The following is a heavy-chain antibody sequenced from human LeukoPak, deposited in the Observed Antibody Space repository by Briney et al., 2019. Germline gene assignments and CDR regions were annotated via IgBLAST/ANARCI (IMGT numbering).Heavy chain of an antibody. D-gene: IGHD6-13*01. CDR2: IKQDGSEK. J-gene: IGHJ6*03. CDR1: GFTFSRYW. V-gene: IGHV3-7*01. CDR3: ARRNRAAAGTRSAYYYYYMDV. Sequence: GGSLRLSCAASGFTFSRYWMSWVRQAPGKGLEWVANIKQDGSEKYYVDSVKGRFTISRDNAKNSLYLQMNSLRAEDTAVYYCARRNRAAAGTRSAYYYYYMDVWGKGTTVTVSS.